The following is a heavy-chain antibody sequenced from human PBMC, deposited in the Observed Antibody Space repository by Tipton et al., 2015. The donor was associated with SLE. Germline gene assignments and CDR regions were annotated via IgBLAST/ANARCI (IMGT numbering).Heavy chain of an antibody. D-gene: IGHD2-8*01. CDR3: ARDGFCGNGVCYRNWFDP. CDR1: GGSLNNYY. CDR2: AYYTGST. Sequence: GLVKPSETLSLTCSASGGSLNNYYWSWIRQPPGKGLEWIGYAYYTGSTNYNPSLRSRVTISIDTSNNQFSLRLSSVTAADTAVYYCARDGFCGNGVCYRNWFDPWGQGTPVTVSS. J-gene: IGHJ5*02. V-gene: IGHV4-59*12.